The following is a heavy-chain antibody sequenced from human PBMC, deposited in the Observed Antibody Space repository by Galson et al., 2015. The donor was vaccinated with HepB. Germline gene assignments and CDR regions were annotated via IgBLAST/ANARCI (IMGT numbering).Heavy chain of an antibody. CDR3: ARAGQNDSYGYPSYYYYGMDV. Sequence: SLRLSCAASGFTFSSYAMHWVRQAPGKGLEWVAVISYDGSNKYYADSVKGRFTISRDNSKNTLYLQMNSLRAEDTAVYYCARAGQNDSYGYPSYYYYGMDVWGQGTTVTVSS. D-gene: IGHD5-18*01. V-gene: IGHV3-30*04. CDR2: ISYDGSNK. CDR1: GFTFSSYA. J-gene: IGHJ6*02.